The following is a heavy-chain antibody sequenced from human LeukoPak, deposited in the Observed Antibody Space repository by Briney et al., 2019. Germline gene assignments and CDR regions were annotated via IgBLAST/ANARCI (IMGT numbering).Heavy chain of an antibody. V-gene: IGHV4-34*01. J-gene: IGHJ5*02. CDR3: ARVVLMVYAMGGMRVALRWFDP. CDR2: INHSGST. D-gene: IGHD2-8*01. Sequence: SETPAPPLPFQGGFFRGYLWSLIRQPPGKGPEWIGEINHSGSTNYNPSLKSRVTISVDTSKNQFSLKLSSVTAADTAVYYCARVVLMVYAMGGMRVALRWFDPWGQGTLVTVSS. CDR1: GGFFRGYL.